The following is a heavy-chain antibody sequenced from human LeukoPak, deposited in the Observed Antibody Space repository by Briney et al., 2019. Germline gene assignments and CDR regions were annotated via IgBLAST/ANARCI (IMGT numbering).Heavy chain of an antibody. CDR3: ARTWTFDY. V-gene: IGHV4-34*01. J-gene: IGHJ4*02. CDR2: INHSGST. CDR1: GFTFSSYG. Sequence: LRLSCAASGFTFSSYGMSWVRQPPGKGLEWIGEINHSGSTNYNPSLKSRVTISVDTSKNQFSLKLSSVTAADTAVYYCARTWTFDYWGQGTLVTVSS. D-gene: IGHD3/OR15-3a*01.